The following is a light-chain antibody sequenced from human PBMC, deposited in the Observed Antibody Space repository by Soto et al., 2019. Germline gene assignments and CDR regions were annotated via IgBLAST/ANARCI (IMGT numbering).Light chain of an antibody. J-gene: IGLJ2*01. Sequence: NFMLTQPHSVSESLGQTVTISCTRSSGSVASNYVQWYQLRPGSSPTTVIFADNQRPSGVPDRCSGSIDSSSNSASLTISGLETEDEADYYCQSYDTFSVVFGGGTKLTVL. CDR2: ADN. CDR1: SGSVASNY. CDR3: QSYDTFSVV. V-gene: IGLV6-57*01.